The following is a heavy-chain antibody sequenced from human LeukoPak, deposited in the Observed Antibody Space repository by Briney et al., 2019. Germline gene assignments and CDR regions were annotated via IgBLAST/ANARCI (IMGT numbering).Heavy chain of an antibody. CDR1: GFTFSNTW. CDR3: TTDLGYYINPL. J-gene: IGHJ4*02. Sequence: GGSLRLSCAASGFTFSNTWMSWVRQAPGKGLEWVGRIKSKTDGGTTDYAAPVKGRFTISRDDSKNTLYLQMNSLKTEDTAVYYCTTDLGYYINPLWGQGTLVSVSS. V-gene: IGHV3-15*01. CDR2: IKSKTDGGTT. D-gene: IGHD4-11*01.